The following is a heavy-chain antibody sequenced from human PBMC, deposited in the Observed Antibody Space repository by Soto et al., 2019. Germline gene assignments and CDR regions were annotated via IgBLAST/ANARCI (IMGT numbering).Heavy chain of an antibody. CDR1: GFTFRSHG. Sequence: QPGGSLRLSCAASGFTFRSHGMHWVRQAPGKGLEWVAVIWYDGSNKYYADSVKGRFTISRDNSKNTLYLQMNSLRAEDTAVYYSARDALWYGAAARNYGMDVWGQGTTVTVSS. CDR2: IWYDGSNK. V-gene: IGHV3-33*01. J-gene: IGHJ6*02. CDR3: ARDALWYGAAARNYGMDV. D-gene: IGHD6-13*01.